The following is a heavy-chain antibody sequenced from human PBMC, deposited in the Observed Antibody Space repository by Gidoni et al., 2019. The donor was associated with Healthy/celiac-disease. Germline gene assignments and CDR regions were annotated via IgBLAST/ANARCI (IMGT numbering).Heavy chain of an antibody. J-gene: IGHJ6*03. D-gene: IGHD2-2*01. CDR1: GFTFSSYA. CDR3: AKYQLLPGYMDV. CDR2: ISGSGGST. Sequence: EVQLLASGGGLVQPGGSLRLSCAAHGFTFSSYATSWGRQAPGKGLEWVSAISGSGGSTYYADCVKGRFTISRDNSKNTLYLQMNSVRAEDTAVYYCAKYQLLPGYMDVWGKGTTVTVSS. V-gene: IGHV3-23*01.